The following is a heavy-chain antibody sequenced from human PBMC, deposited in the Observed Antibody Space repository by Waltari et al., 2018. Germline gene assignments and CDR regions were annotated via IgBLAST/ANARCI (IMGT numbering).Heavy chain of an antibody. D-gene: IGHD6-13*01. V-gene: IGHV3-30-3*01. CDR3: ARHKGAAGPTLFDY. CDR1: GFTFSSYA. Sequence: QVQLVESGGGVVQPGRSLRLSCAASGFTFSSYAMHWARQAPGKGLEWVSFISYDGSNKYYADSVKGRFTISRDNSKNTLYLQMNSLRAEDTAVYYCARHKGAAGPTLFDYWGQGTLVTVSS. J-gene: IGHJ4*02. CDR2: ISYDGSNK.